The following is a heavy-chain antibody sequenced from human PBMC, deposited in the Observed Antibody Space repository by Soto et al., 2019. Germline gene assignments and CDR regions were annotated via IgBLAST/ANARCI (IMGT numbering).Heavy chain of an antibody. CDR1: GYSFTSYW. CDR2: IDPSDSYT. V-gene: IGHV5-10-1*01. J-gene: IGHJ6*02. D-gene: IGHD6-13*01. CDR3: ASAPVGGIAAAGTGYYGMDV. Sequence: GEPLKISCKGSGYSFTSYWISWVRQMPGKGLEWMGRIDPSDSYTNYSPSFQGRVTISADKSISTAYLQWSSLKASDTAMYYCASAPVGGIAAAGTGYYGMDVWGQGTTVTVSS.